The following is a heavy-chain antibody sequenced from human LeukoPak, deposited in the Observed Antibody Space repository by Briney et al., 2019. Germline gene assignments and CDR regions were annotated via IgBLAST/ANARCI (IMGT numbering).Heavy chain of an antibody. CDR3: ASTGSTSCSNYFHY. Sequence: GSLRLSCAASGFTFSSYIMNWVRQAPGKGLEWVSYISSSSSTIYYADSVKGRFTLSRDNAKNSLYLQMNSLRAEDTAVYYCASTGSTSCSNYFHYWGQGTLVTVSS. D-gene: IGHD2-2*01. CDR2: ISSSSSTI. V-gene: IGHV3-48*04. CDR1: GFTFSSYI. J-gene: IGHJ4*02.